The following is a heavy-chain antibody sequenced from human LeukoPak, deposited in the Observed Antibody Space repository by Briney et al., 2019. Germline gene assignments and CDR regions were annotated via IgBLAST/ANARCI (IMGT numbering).Heavy chain of an antibody. CDR1: GGTFNNRI. J-gene: IGHJ4*02. CDR3: ATDLFGWVRGVIIDY. D-gene: IGHD3-10*01. Sequence: SVKVSCKASGGTFNNRIINWVRQAPGQGHEWMGGIIPIVGTVKYAQRLQGRVTITADKSTSTVYMELSSLRSEDTAVYYCATDLFGWVRGVIIDYWGQGTLVTVSS. CDR2: IIPIVGTV. V-gene: IGHV1-69*06.